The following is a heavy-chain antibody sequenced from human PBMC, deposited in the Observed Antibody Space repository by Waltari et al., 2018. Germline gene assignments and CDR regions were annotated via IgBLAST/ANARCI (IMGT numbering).Heavy chain of an antibody. CDR2: ISYDGSNK. D-gene: IGHD1-26*01. J-gene: IGHJ4*02. Sequence: QVQLVESGGGVVQPGRSLTLSCPASGFPFSTYPMHWTRQAPGKGLEWVAVISYDGSNKYYADSVKGRFTISRDNSKNTLYLQMNSLRAEDTAVYYCAREEVLEWELLWGYWGQGTLVTVSS. CDR1: GFPFSTYP. CDR3: AREEVLEWELLWGY. V-gene: IGHV3-30*01.